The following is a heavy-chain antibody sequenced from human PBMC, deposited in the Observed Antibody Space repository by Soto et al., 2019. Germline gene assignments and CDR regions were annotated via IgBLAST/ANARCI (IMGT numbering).Heavy chain of an antibody. Sequence: GASVKVSCKASGYTFTSYAMHWVRQAPGQRLEWMGWINAGNGNTKYSQKFQGRVTITRDTSASTAYMELSSLRSEDTAVYYCARGQLAHYYYGMDVWGQWTTVTVSS. V-gene: IGHV1-3*01. D-gene: IGHD6-6*01. CDR1: GYTFTSYA. J-gene: IGHJ6*02. CDR2: INAGNGNT. CDR3: ARGQLAHYYYGMDV.